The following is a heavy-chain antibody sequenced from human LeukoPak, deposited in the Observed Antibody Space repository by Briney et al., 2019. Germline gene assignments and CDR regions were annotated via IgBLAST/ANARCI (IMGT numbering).Heavy chain of an antibody. CDR2: INPSGGST. CDR1: GYTFTSYY. D-gene: IGHD3-10*02. V-gene: IGHV1-46*01. Sequence: ASVKVSCKXSGYTFTSYYMHWVRQAPGQGLEWMGIINPSGGSTSYAQKFQGRVTMTRDTSTSTVYMELSSLRSEDTAVYYCARVVQGGAFDIWGQGTMVTVSS. J-gene: IGHJ3*02. CDR3: ARVVQGGAFDI.